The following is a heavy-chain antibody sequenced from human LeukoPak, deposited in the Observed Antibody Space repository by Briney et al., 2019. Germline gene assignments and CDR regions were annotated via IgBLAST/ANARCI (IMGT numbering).Heavy chain of an antibody. D-gene: IGHD3-16*02. CDR2: ISSSSSYI. CDR1: GFTFSSYS. CDR3: ARLSPSEDYSYYMAV. J-gene: IGHJ6*03. Sequence: GGSLRLSCAASGFTFSSYSMNWVRQAPGKGLEWVSSISSSSSYIYYADSVKGRFTISRDNAKNSLYLQMNSLRAEDTAVYYCARLSPSEDYSYYMAVWGKGTTVTVSS. V-gene: IGHV3-21*01.